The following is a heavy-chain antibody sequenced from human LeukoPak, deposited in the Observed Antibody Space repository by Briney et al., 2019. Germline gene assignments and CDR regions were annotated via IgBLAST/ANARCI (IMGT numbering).Heavy chain of an antibody. Sequence: SETLSRTCAVYGGSFSGYYWSWIRQPPGKGLEWMGEINHSGSTNYHPSLKSRVTISVDTSRNQFSLKLSSVTAADTAVYYCARGCSSTSCYGFGAFDIWGQGTMVTVSS. CDR3: ARGCSSTSCYGFGAFDI. V-gene: IGHV4-34*01. D-gene: IGHD2-2*01. CDR2: INHSGST. CDR1: GGSFSGYY. J-gene: IGHJ3*02.